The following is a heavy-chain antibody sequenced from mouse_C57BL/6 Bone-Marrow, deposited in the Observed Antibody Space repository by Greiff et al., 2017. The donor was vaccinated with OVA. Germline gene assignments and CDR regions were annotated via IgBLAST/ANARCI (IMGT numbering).Heavy chain of an antibody. CDR1: GYTFTSYW. V-gene: IGHV1-69*01. CDR3: AIERDGYYYFDY. J-gene: IGHJ2*01. Sequence: VQLQQPGAELVMPGASVKLSCKASGYTFTSYWMHWVKQRPGQGLEWIGEIDPSDSYTNYNQKFKGKSTLTVDKSSSTAYMQLSSLTSEDSAVYYCAIERDGYYYFDYWGQGTTLTVSS. CDR2: IDPSDSYT. D-gene: IGHD2-3*01.